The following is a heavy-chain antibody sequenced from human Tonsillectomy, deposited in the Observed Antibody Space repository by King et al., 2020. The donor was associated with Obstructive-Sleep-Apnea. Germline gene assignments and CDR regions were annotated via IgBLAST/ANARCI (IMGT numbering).Heavy chain of an antibody. CDR1: GYTFTNYY. CDR3: ASYGTVGTIGYFDY. J-gene: IGHJ4*02. CDR2: INPNSGGT. V-gene: IGHV1-2*02. Sequence: VQLVESGAEVKKPGASVKVSCKASGYTFTNYYMHWVRQAPGQGLEWMGWINPNSGGTNYAQKFQGRVTMTRGTSISTAYMELSGLRSDDMAVYYWASYGTVGTIGYFDYWGQGTLVTVSS. D-gene: IGHD1-26*01.